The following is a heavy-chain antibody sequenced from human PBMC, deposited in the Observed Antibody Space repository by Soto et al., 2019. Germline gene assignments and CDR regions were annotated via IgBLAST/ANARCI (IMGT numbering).Heavy chain of an antibody. CDR1: GFTFSSYS. J-gene: IGHJ3*02. Sequence: GGSLRLSCAASGFTFSSYSMNWVRQAPGKGLEWVSSISSSSSHIYYADSVKGRFTISRDNAKNSLYLQMNSLRAEDTAVYYCARDPRAARAFDIWGQGTMVTVSS. V-gene: IGHV3-21*01. D-gene: IGHD6-6*01. CDR2: ISSSSSHI. CDR3: ARDPRAARAFDI.